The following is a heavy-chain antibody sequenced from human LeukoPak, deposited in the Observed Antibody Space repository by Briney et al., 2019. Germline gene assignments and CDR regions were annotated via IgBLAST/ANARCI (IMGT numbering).Heavy chain of an antibody. Sequence: PGGSLRLSCAASGFTFSDYYMSWIRQAPGKGLEWVSYISRRGSSIYYADSVKGRFTISRDNAKNALYLQMNTLRAEDTAVYYCARVSELLQDYWGQGTLVTVSS. J-gene: IGHJ4*02. D-gene: IGHD1-26*01. CDR1: GFTFSDYY. CDR2: ISRRGSSI. V-gene: IGHV3-11*01. CDR3: ARVSELLQDY.